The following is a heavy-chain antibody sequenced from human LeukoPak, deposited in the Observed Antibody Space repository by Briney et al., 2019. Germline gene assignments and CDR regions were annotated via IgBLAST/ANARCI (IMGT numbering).Heavy chain of an antibody. Sequence: GESLKISCAASGFTVSSDYMSWVRQAPGKGLEWVSVIYSGGSTYYADSVKGRFTISRDNSKNTLYLQMNSLRAEDTAVYYCAGGAYYYDSSGPYWGQGTLVTVSS. CDR3: AGGAYYYDSSGPY. D-gene: IGHD3-22*01. V-gene: IGHV3-53*01. J-gene: IGHJ4*02. CDR2: IYSGGST. CDR1: GFTVSSDY.